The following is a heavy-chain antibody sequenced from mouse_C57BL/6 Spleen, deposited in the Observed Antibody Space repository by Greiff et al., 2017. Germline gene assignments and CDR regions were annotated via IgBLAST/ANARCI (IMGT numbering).Heavy chain of an antibody. D-gene: IGHD1-2*01. CDR2: ISDGGSYT. CDR1: GFTFSSYA. Sequence: DVKLQESGGGLVKPGGSLKLSCAASGFTFSSYAMSWVRQTPEKRLEWVATISDGGSYTYYPDNVKGRFTISRDNAKNNLYLQMSHLKSEDTAMYYCAREDSITTAFDYWGQGTTLTVSS. J-gene: IGHJ2*01. CDR3: AREDSITTAFDY. V-gene: IGHV5-4*01.